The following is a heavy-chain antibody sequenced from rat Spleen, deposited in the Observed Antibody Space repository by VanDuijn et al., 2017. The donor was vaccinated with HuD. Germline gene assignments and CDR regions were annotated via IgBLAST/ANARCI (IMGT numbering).Heavy chain of an antibody. V-gene: IGHV3-3*01. Sequence: EVQLQESGPGLVKPSQSLSLTCSVTGYSITSSYRWNWIRKFPGNKLEWMGYIASVCSTNYNPSLKSRISITRDTSKNQFFLQVNSVTTEDTATYYCARSEESTYISFDYWGQGVMVTVSS. J-gene: IGHJ2*01. CDR2: IASVCST. CDR1: GYSITSSYR. CDR3: ARSEESTYISFDY. D-gene: IGHD2-6*01.